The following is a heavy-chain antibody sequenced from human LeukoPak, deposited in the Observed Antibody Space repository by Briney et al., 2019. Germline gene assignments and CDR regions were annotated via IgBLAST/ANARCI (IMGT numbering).Heavy chain of an antibody. CDR2: TYYRSKWYN. Sequence: SQTLSLTCAISGDSVSSNSAAWNWIRQSPSRGLEYLGRTYYRSKWYNDYAVSVKSRITINPATSKNQFSLQLNSVTPEDTAVYYCARGISMLRGVPGAFDIWGQGTMVTVSS. D-gene: IGHD3-10*01. J-gene: IGHJ3*02. CDR1: GDSVSSNSAA. CDR3: ARGISMLRGVPGAFDI. V-gene: IGHV6-1*01.